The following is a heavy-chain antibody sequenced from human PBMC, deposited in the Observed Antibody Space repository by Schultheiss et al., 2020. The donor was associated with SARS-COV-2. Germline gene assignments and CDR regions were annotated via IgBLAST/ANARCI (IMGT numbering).Heavy chain of an antibody. D-gene: IGHD3-22*01. V-gene: IGHV3-33*06. J-gene: IGHJ4*02. Sequence: GGSLRLSCAASGFTFSNAWMSWVRQAPGKGLEWVAVIWYDGSNKYYADSVKGRFTISRDNSKNTLYLQMNSLRAEDTAVYYCAKDLVIVEYYFDYWGQGTLVTVSS. CDR3: AKDLVIVEYYFDY. CDR1: GFTFSNAW. CDR2: IWYDGSNK.